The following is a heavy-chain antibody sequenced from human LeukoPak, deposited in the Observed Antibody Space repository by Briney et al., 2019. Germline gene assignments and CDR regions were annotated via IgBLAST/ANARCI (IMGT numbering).Heavy chain of an antibody. CDR1: GGSISSYY. Sequence: SETLSLTCTVSGGSISSYYWSWIRQPAGKGLEWIGYTYYSGSTNYNPSLKSRVTISVDTSKNQFSLKLSSVTAADTAVYYCARSKRTNGVCNWFDPWGQGTLVTVSS. V-gene: IGHV4-59*12. D-gene: IGHD2-8*01. CDR3: ARSKRTNGVCNWFDP. J-gene: IGHJ5*02. CDR2: TYYSGST.